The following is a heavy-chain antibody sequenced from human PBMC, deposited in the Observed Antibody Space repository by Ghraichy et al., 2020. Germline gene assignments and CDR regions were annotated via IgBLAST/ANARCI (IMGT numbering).Heavy chain of an antibody. CDR1: GYTFTSYG. Sequence: ASVKVSCKASGYTFTSYGISWVRQAPGQGLEWMGWISAYNGDTNYAQKLQGRVTMTTDTSTSTAYMELRSLRSDDTAVYYCARGGAIVVVPAAIPILDAFDIWGQGTMVTVSS. J-gene: IGHJ3*02. V-gene: IGHV1-18*01. CDR2: ISAYNGDT. D-gene: IGHD2-2*02. CDR3: ARGGAIVVVPAAIPILDAFDI.